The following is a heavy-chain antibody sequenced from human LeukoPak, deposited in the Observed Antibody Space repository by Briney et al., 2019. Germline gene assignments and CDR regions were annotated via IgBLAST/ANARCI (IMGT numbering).Heavy chain of an antibody. J-gene: IGHJ4*02. CDR3: AKDEGYYDSSGSRSPFDY. CDR2: IKSKTDGGTT. V-gene: IGHV3-15*01. D-gene: IGHD3-22*01. Sequence: PGGSLRLSCAASGFTFSNAWMSWVRQAPGKGLEWVGRIKSKTDGGTTDYAAPVKGRFTISRDDSKNTLYLQMNSLRAEDTAVYYCAKDEGYYDSSGSRSPFDYWGQGTLVTVSS. CDR1: GFTFSNAW.